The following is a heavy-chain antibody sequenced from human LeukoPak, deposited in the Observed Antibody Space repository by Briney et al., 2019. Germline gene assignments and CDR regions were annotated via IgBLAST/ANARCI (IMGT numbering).Heavy chain of an antibody. Sequence: SETLSLTCAVYGGSFSGYYWSWIRQPPGKGLEWIGEINHSGSTNYNPSLKSRVTISVDTSKNQFSLKLSSVTAADTAVYYCARVHRMVYYDILTGYSYYFDYWGQGTLVTVSS. V-gene: IGHV4-34*01. J-gene: IGHJ4*02. CDR2: INHSGST. D-gene: IGHD3-9*01. CDR1: GGSFSGYY. CDR3: ARVHRMVYYDILTGYSYYFDY.